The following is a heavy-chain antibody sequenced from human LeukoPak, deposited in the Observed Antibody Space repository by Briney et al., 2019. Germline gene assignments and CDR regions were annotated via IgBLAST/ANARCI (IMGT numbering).Heavy chain of an antibody. CDR1: GYTFTSYA. J-gene: IGHJ6*03. D-gene: IGHD6-19*01. V-gene: IGHV7-4-1*02. CDR2: INTNTGNP. Sequence: ASVKVSCKASGYTFTSYAMNWVRQAPGQGLEWMGWINTNTGNPTYAQGFTGRFVFSLDTSVSTAYLQISSLKAEDTAVYYCARDVDSSGWPYYYYYMDIWGKGTTVTVSS. CDR3: ARDVDSSGWPYYYYYMDI.